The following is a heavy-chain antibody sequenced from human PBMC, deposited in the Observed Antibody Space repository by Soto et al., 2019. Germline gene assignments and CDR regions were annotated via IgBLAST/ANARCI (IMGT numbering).Heavy chain of an antibody. CDR2: IYYSGNT. D-gene: IGHD4-17*01. V-gene: IGHV4-30-4*01. CDR3: ARDRRDYGDYRGRFDP. Sequence: QVQLQESGPGLVKPSQTLSLTCTFPGGSITIGDYFWAWIRQPPGKGLGWIGPIYYSGNTYYNPSLKSRVTISIDTSKNQFSLNLRSLTAADTAVYYCARDRRDYGDYRGRFDPWGQGTLVTVSS. J-gene: IGHJ5*02. CDR1: GGSITIGDYF.